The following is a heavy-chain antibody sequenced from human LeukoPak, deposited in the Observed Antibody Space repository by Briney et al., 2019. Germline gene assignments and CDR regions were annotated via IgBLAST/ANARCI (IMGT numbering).Heavy chain of an antibody. V-gene: IGHV1-2*02. CDR2: INPNSGGT. CDR3: ASNDFWSGYLNPPSDAFDI. J-gene: IGHJ3*02. CDR1: GYTFTSYY. D-gene: IGHD3-3*01. Sequence: GASVKVSCKASGYTFTSYYMHWVRQAPGQGLEWMGWINPNSGGTNYAQKFQGRVTMTRDTSISTAYMELSRLRSDDTAVYYCASNDFWSGYLNPPSDAFDIWGQGTMVTVSS.